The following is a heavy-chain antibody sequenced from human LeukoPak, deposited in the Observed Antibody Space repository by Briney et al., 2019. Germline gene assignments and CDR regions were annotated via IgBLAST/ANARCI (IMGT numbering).Heavy chain of an antibody. CDR3: ARREVYYYDSSGYVFDY. D-gene: IGHD3-22*01. V-gene: IGHV4-34*01. J-gene: IGHJ4*02. Sequence: SETLSLTCAVYGGSFSGYYWSWIRQPPGKGLEWIGEINHSGSTNYNPSLKSRVTISVDTSKNQFSLKLSSVTAADTAVYYCARREVYYYDSSGYVFDYWGQGTLVTVSS. CDR1: GGSFSGYY. CDR2: INHSGST.